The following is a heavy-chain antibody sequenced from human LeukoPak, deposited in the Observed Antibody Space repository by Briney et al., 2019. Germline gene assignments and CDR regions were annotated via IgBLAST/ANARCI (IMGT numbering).Heavy chain of an antibody. J-gene: IGHJ5*02. D-gene: IGHD3-10*01. CDR3: ARVKYYYGSASLSWFDP. CDR2: IYHSGST. CDR1: GYSISSGYY. V-gene: IGHV4-38-2*01. Sequence: SETLSLTCAVSGYSISSGYYWGWIRQPPGKVLEWIGSIYHSGSTHYNPSLKSRVTISVDTSKNQFSLKLSSVTAADTAVYYCARVKYYYGSASLSWFDPRGKGTLVTVSS.